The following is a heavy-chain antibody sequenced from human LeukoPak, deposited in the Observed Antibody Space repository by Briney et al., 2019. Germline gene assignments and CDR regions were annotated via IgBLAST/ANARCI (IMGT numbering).Heavy chain of an antibody. Sequence: WESLSLTIMAQGDKFHVYAVHRARQAPENDLEKVSFISGDGRSTYYADSVKGRFTISRDNSKNSLYLQMNSLTYEDTALYYCGKDNPIQWLPDYWGQGTLVTVSP. CDR2: ISGDGRST. J-gene: IGHJ4*02. V-gene: IGHV3-43*02. D-gene: IGHD6-19*01. CDR1: GDKFHVYA. CDR3: GKDNPIQWLPDY.